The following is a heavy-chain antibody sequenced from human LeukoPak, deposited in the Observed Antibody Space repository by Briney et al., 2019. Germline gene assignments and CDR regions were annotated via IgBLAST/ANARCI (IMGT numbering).Heavy chain of an antibody. CDR2: ISGSGGST. D-gene: IGHD2-2*01. CDR3: AKDRYCNSTSCYGDNWFDP. V-gene: IGHV3-23*01. CDR1: GFTFSSYA. Sequence: GGSLRLSCAASGFTFSSYAMSWVRQAPGKGLEWVSVISGSGGSTYYADSVKGRFTISRDNSKNTLYLQMKSLRAEDTAVYYCAKDRYCNSTSCYGDNWFDPWGQGTLVTVSS. J-gene: IGHJ5*02.